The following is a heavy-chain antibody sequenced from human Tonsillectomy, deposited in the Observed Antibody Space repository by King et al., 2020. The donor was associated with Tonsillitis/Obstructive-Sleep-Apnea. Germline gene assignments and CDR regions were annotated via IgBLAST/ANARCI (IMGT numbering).Heavy chain of an antibody. CDR2: IYYSGST. J-gene: IGHJ4*02. D-gene: IGHD3-3*01. Sequence: QVQLQESGPGLVKPSETLSLTCTVSGCSISSYYWSWIRQPPGKGLEWIGYIYYSGSTNYNPSLQSRVTISVDTSKNQFSLKLSSVTAADTAVYYCASYYDFWSGYPYWGQGTLVTVSS. CDR1: GCSISSYY. CDR3: ASYYDFWSGYPY. V-gene: IGHV4-59*01.